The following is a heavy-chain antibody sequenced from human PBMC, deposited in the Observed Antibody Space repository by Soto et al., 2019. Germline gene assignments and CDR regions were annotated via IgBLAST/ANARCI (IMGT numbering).Heavy chain of an antibody. J-gene: IGHJ6*02. CDR1: GDSVSSNSAA. V-gene: IGHV6-1*01. D-gene: IGHD6-13*01. Sequence: SQTLSLTCAISGDSVSSNSAAWNWIRQSPSRGLEWLGRTYYRSKWYNGYAVSVKSRITINPDTSKNQFSLQLNSVTPEDTAVYYCARDPYSSSSDYRRRSLYGMDVLGQATKV. CDR3: ARDPYSSSSDYRRRSLYGMDV. CDR2: TYYRSKWYN.